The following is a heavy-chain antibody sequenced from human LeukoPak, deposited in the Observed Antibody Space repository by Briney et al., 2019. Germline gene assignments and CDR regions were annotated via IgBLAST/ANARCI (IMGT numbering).Heavy chain of an antibody. CDR1: GFTFSSHG. CDR2: ISPSGSIS. J-gene: IGHJ5*02. Sequence: GGTLRLSCAASGFTFSSHGINWVRQAPGKGLEWVSGISPSGSISYYADSVKGRFTISRDNSKNTVSLQMNSLRAEDTALYYCARGAMVRGVIIWFDPWGQGTLVTVSS. V-gene: IGHV3-23*01. D-gene: IGHD3-10*01. CDR3: ARGAMVRGVIIWFDP.